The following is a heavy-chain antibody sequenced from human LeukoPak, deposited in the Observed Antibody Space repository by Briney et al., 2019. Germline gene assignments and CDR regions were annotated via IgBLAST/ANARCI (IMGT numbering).Heavy chain of an antibody. D-gene: IGHD6-6*01. CDR3: ARPPRGIAARPYYFDY. CDR1: GGSFSGYY. V-gene: IGHV4-34*01. J-gene: IGHJ4*02. Sequence: PSETLSLTCAVYGGSFSGYYWSWIRQPPGKGLEWIGEINHSGSTNYNPSLKSRVTISVDTSKNQFSLKLSSVTAADTAVYYCARPPRGIAARPYYFDYWGQGTPVTVSS. CDR2: INHSGST.